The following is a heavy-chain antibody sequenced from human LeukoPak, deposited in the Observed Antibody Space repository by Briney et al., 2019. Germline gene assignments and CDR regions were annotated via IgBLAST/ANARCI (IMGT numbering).Heavy chain of an antibody. D-gene: IGHD1-26*01. CDR1: GYSFSNNW. CDR2: IYPGDSDT. Sequence: GESLKISCKTSGYSFSNNWIDWVRQMPGKGLEWMGAIYPGDSDTRYSPSFQGQVTILVDKSISTAYLQWSSLKASDTAMYYCARNSGSSGRWFDPWGQGTLVTVSS. V-gene: IGHV5-51*01. J-gene: IGHJ5*02. CDR3: ARNSGSSGRWFDP.